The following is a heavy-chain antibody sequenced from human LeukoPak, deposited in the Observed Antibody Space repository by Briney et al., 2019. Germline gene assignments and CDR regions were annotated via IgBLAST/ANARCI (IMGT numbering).Heavy chain of an antibody. CDR1: GYTFTSYA. D-gene: IGHD3-22*01. J-gene: IGHJ6*02. Sequence: GASVKVSCKASGYTFTSYAMHWVRQAPGQRLEWMGWINAGNGNTKYSQKFQGRVTITRDTSASTAYMELSSLRSEDTAVYYCAREAAGYDSSGYYYPQDVWGQGTTVTVSS. CDR2: INAGNGNT. V-gene: IGHV1-3*01. CDR3: AREAAGYDSSGYYYPQDV.